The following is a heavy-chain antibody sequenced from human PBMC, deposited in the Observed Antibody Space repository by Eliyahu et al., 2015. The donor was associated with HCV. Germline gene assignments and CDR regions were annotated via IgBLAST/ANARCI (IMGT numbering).Heavy chain of an antibody. CDR1: GFTFSGSA. CDR2: IVVDTGNT. Sequence: QMQLVQSGPEVKKPGTSVXVSXKASGFTFSGSAVQWVRQARGQRLEWIGWIVVDTGNTNYAQMXRERVTITRDMSTRTAYMTLSSLTSEDTAVYYCATMTGDYWGQGTLVTVSS. J-gene: IGHJ4*02. V-gene: IGHV1-58*01. CDR3: ATMTGDY. D-gene: IGHD3-3*01.